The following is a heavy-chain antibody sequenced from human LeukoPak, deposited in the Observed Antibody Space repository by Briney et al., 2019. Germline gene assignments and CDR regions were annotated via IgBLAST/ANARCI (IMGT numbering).Heavy chain of an antibody. V-gene: IGHV4-39*01. J-gene: IGHJ4*02. Sequence: PSETLSLTCTVSGGSISSSGYYWGWIRQPPGKGLEWIGSIYYSGSTYYNPSLKSRVTISVDTSKNQFSLKLSSVTAADTAVYYCARHDDIYVVVPAAMDYWGQGTLVTVSS. CDR3: ARHDDIYVVVPAAMDY. CDR2: IYYSGST. CDR1: GGSISSSGYY. D-gene: IGHD2-2*01.